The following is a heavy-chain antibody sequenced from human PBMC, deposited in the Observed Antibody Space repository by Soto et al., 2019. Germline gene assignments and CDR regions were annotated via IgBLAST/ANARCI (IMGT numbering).Heavy chain of an antibody. CDR2: IIPISDTT. CDR3: ARSQGSSTSLEIYYYYYYGMDV. V-gene: IGHV1-69*01. Sequence: QVQLVQSGAEVKKPGSSVKVSCKAFGGTFGSYAISWVRQAPGQGLEWMGGIIPISDTTNYAQKFQGRVTITADESTSTAYMELSSLRSEDTAVYYCARSQGSSTSLEIYYYYYYGMDVWGQGTTVTVSS. CDR1: GGTFGSYA. D-gene: IGHD2-2*01. J-gene: IGHJ6*02.